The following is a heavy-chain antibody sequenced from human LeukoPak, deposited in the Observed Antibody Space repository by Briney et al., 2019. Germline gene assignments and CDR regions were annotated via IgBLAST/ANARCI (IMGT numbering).Heavy chain of an antibody. CDR2: ISSSGSTI. Sequence: PGGSLRLSCAASGFTFSSYEMNWVRQAPGKGLEWVSYISSSGSTIYYADSVKGRFTISRDNAKNSLYLQMNSLRAEDTAVYYCARESSSWELPPEGYGMDVWGQGTTVTVSS. V-gene: IGHV3-48*03. CDR1: GFTFSSYE. J-gene: IGHJ6*02. D-gene: IGHD1-26*01. CDR3: ARESSSWELPPEGYGMDV.